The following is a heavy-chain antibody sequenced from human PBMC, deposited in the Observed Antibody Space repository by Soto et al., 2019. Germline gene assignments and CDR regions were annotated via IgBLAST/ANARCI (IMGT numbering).Heavy chain of an antibody. CDR3: ARAYGYYFDY. J-gene: IGHJ4*02. CDR1: GGTGCSSRWS. V-gene: IGHV4-61*01. CDR2: IYYSGST. D-gene: IGHD4-17*01. Sequence: GGTGCSSRWSRNRNRQPPGKGLEWIGYIYYSGSTNYNPSLKSRVTISVDTSKNQFSLKLSSVTAADTAVYYCARAYGYYFDYWGQGTLVTVSS.